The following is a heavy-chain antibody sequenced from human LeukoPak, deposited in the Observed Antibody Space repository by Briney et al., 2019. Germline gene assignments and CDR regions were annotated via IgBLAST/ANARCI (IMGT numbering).Heavy chain of an antibody. Sequence: GGSLRLSCAASGFTFSSYWMSWVRQAPGKWLEWVANIKQDGSEKYYVDSVKGRFTISRDNAKNSLYLQMNSLRAEDTAVYYCARECGSCYAWDAFDIWGQGTMVTVSS. J-gene: IGHJ3*02. CDR2: IKQDGSEK. D-gene: IGHD2-15*01. CDR3: ARECGSCYAWDAFDI. CDR1: GFTFSSYW. V-gene: IGHV3-7*01.